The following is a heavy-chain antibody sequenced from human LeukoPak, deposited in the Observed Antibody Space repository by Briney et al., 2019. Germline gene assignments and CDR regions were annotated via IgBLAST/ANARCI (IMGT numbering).Heavy chain of an antibody. CDR3: ARGRYSISLFDY. Sequence: SETLSLTCAVYGGSFSGYYWSWIRQPPGKGLEWIGEINHSGSTNYNPSLKSRVTISVDTSKNQFSLKLSSVTAADTAVYYCARGRYSISLFDYWGQGTLVTVSS. D-gene: IGHD6-13*01. CDR2: INHSGST. J-gene: IGHJ4*02. V-gene: IGHV4-34*01. CDR1: GGSFSGYY.